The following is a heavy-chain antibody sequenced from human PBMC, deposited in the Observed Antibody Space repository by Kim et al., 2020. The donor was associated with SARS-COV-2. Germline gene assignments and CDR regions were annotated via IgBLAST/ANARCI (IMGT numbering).Heavy chain of an antibody. J-gene: IGHJ5*02. CDR3: AIHMGMEWLLSEYWFDP. CDR1: GYTFTSYG. V-gene: IGHV1-18*01. CDR2: ISAYNGNT. D-gene: IGHD3-3*01. Sequence: ASVKVSCKASGYTFTSYGISWVRQAPGQGLEWMGWISAYNGNTNYAQKLQGRVTMTTDTSTSTAYMELRSLRSDDTAVYYCAIHMGMEWLLSEYWFDPWGQGTLVTVSS.